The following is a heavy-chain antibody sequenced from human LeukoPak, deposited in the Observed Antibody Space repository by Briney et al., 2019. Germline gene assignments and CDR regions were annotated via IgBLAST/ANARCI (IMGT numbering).Heavy chain of an antibody. D-gene: IGHD6-13*01. V-gene: IGHV3-23*01. Sequence: GGSLRLSCAASGFTFSSYAMSWVRQAPGKGLEWVSAISGSGGSTYYADSVKGRFTISRDNSKNTLYLQMNSLRAEDTAVYYCAKAPSASSSWRRYFDYWGQGTLVTVSS. CDR2: ISGSGGST. CDR3: AKAPSASSSWRRYFDY. CDR1: GFTFSSYA. J-gene: IGHJ4*02.